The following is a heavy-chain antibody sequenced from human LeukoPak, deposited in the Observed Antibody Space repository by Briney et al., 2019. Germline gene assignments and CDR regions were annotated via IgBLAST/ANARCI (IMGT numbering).Heavy chain of an antibody. CDR2: INHSGST. D-gene: IGHD2-2*01. Sequence: SETLSLTCTVSGGSISSSSYYWGWIRQPPGKGLEWIGEINHSGSTNYNPSLKSRVTISVDTSKNQFSLKLSSVTAADTAVYYCARPGYCSSTSCPSHFDYWGQGTLVTVSS. CDR3: ARPGYCSSTSCPSHFDY. V-gene: IGHV4-39*07. CDR1: GGSISSSSYY. J-gene: IGHJ4*02.